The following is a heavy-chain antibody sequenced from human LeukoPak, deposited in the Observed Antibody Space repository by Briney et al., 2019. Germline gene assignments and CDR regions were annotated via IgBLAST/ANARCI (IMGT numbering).Heavy chain of an antibody. Sequence: GGSLRLSCAASGFTFSDYQMSWIRQAPGKGLEWVSYISSSDSTIYYADSVKGRFTISRDNSKNTLSLQMNSLRAEDTAVYYCAREGPDWYFDLWGRGTLVTVSS. V-gene: IGHV3-11*04. CDR1: GFTFSDYQ. CDR3: AREGPDWYFDL. CDR2: ISSSDSTI. J-gene: IGHJ2*01.